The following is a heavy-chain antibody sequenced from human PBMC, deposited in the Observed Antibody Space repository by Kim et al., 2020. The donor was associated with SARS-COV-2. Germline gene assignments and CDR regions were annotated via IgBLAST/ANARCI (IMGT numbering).Heavy chain of an antibody. V-gene: IGHV5-51*01. CDR1: GYSFTSYW. CDR2: IYPGDSDT. J-gene: IGHJ4*02. Sequence: GESLKISCKGSGYSFTSYWIGWVRQMPGKGLEWMGIIYPGDSDTRYSPSFQGQVTISADKSISTAYLQWSSLKASDTAMYYCAATPGGYCSSTSCYRDYWGQGTLVTVSS. D-gene: IGHD2-2*01. CDR3: AATPGGYCSSTSCYRDY.